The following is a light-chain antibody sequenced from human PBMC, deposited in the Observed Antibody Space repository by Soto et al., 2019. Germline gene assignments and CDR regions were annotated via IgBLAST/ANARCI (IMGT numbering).Light chain of an antibody. CDR1: SSDVGDYNY. CDR2: DVS. Sequence: QSALTQPASVSGSPGQSITISCTGTSSDVGDYNYVSWYQQHPGKAPKLMLYDVSNRPSGISNRFSGSKSGNTASLTISGLQAEYEDDYYCSSYTSSSTLFGTGTKVTVL. J-gene: IGLJ1*01. CDR3: SSYTSSSTL. V-gene: IGLV2-14*01.